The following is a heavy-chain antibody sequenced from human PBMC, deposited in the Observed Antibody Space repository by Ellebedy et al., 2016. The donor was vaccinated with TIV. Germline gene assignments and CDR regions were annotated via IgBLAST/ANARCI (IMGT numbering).Heavy chain of an antibody. CDR2: ICSSSSTI. CDR3: ARLRPVAGTGGY. J-gene: IGHJ4*02. CDR1: GFTFSTYS. D-gene: IGHD6-19*01. Sequence: GESLKISCVASGFTFSTYSMNWVRQAPGKGLEWVSYICSSSSTIYYADSVKGRFTVSRDNAKNSLYLQMDSLRADDTAVYYCARLRPVAGTGGYWGQGTPVTVSS. V-gene: IGHV3-48*01.